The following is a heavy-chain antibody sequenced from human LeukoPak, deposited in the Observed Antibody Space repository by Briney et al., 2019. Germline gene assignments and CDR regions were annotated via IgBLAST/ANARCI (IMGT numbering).Heavy chain of an antibody. D-gene: IGHD5-12*01. J-gene: IGHJ4*02. CDR2: ISANNGGT. CDR1: GYTFSSYG. V-gene: IGHV1-18*01. Sequence: ASVKVSCKASGYTFSSYGISWVRQAPGQGLEWMGWISANNGGTNYAQKFQCRVTMTTDSSTTTVYIELRSLRPDDTAVYYCARDRSGYDLGLDYWGQGTLVTVSS. CDR3: ARDRSGYDLGLDY.